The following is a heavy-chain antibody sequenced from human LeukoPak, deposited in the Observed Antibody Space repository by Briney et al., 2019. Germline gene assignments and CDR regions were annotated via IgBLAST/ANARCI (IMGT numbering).Heavy chain of an antibody. CDR1: GVTFSSYW. Sequence: GGSLRLSCAASGVTFSSYWMTRVRQAPGKGVEWVANINRDGGEIYDVDSVKGRFTISRDNAKNSLYLQMTSLRAEDTAVYYCARVVDGCSFDYWGQGTLVTVSS. D-gene: IGHD4/OR15-4a*01. V-gene: IGHV3-7*01. CDR2: INRDGGEI. J-gene: IGHJ4*02. CDR3: ARVVDGCSFDY.